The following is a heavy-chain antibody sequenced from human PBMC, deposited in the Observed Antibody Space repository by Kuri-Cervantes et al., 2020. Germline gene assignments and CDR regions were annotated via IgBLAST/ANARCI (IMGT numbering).Heavy chain of an antibody. CDR1: GFTFSSYA. J-gene: IGHJ4*02. Sequence: LSLTCAASGFTFSSYAMSWVRQAPGKGLEWVSAISGSGGSTYYADSVKGRFTISRDNSKNTLYLQMNSLRAEDTAVYYCAKPKNIVVVVAGDWGQGTLVTVSS. V-gene: IGHV3-23*01. D-gene: IGHD2-15*01. CDR2: ISGSGGST. CDR3: AKPKNIVVVVAGD.